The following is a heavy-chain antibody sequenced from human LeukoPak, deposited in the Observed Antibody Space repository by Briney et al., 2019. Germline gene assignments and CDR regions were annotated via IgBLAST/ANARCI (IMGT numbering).Heavy chain of an antibody. CDR2: ISAYNDNT. J-gene: IGHJ4*02. D-gene: IGHD3-9*01. V-gene: IGHV1-18*01. Sequence: ASVKVSCKASGYTFTSYGISWVRQAPGQGLEWMGWISAYNDNTNYAQKLQGRVTMTTDTSTSTAYMELRSLRSDDTAVYYCARVHYDILAGYSYFDYWGQGTLVTVSS. CDR3: ARVHYDILAGYSYFDY. CDR1: GYTFTSYG.